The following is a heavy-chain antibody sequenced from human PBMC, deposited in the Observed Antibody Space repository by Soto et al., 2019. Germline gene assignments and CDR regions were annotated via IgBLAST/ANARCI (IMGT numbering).Heavy chain of an antibody. Sequence: GGSLRLSCAASGFTFSSYGMHWVRQAPGKGLEWVAVISYDGSNKYCADTVKGRFTISRDNSKNKLNLKMNSQKDEDTAVYYCAKEVAVAGSDYWGQGTLVTVSS. CDR3: AKEVAVAGSDY. J-gene: IGHJ4*02. V-gene: IGHV3-30*18. CDR1: GFTFSSYG. CDR2: ISYDGSNK. D-gene: IGHD6-19*01.